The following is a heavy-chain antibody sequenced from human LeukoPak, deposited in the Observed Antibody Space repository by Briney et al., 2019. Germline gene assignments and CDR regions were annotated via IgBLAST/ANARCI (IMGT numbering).Heavy chain of an antibody. J-gene: IGHJ4*02. CDR1: GFTFSGSG. CDR3: AKDWGRGDSYYVDY. V-gene: IGHV3-30*18. Sequence: PGRSLRLSCVASGFTFSGSGMHWVRQAPGKGLECVALISYDGINKYYADSVKGRFTISRDNSKNTLYLQMDSLSTDDTAVYYCAKDWGRGDSYYVDYWSQGTQVTVSS. D-gene: IGHD2-21*02. CDR2: ISYDGINK.